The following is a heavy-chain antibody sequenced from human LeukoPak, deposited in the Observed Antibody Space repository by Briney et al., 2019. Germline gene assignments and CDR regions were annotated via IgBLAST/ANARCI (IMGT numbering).Heavy chain of an antibody. J-gene: IGHJ4*02. CDR1: GFTLSSYW. CDR3: AREQWLVRKGYDY. D-gene: IGHD6-19*01. Sequence: GGSLRLSCAASGFTLSSYWMHWVRQAPGTGLVWVSRINSDGSSTSYADSVKGRFTISRDNAKNTLYLQMNSLRAEDTAVYYCAREQWLVRKGYDYWGQGTLVTVSS. CDR2: INSDGSST. V-gene: IGHV3-74*01.